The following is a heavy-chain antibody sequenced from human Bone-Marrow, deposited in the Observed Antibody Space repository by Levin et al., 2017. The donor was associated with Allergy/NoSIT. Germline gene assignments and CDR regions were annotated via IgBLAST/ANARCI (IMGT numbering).Heavy chain of an antibody. CDR2: INAGNVNT. Sequence: GESLKISCKASGFTFMTYVMHWVRQAPGQRLEWMGWINAGNVNTEYSRKFQGRVTLTMDTSASTAYMELSSLRYEDTAVYYCASPLGAGSGYYYLWGPGTLVTVSS. J-gene: IGHJ4*02. CDR1: GFTFMTYV. V-gene: IGHV1-3*01. CDR3: ASPLGAGSGYYYL. D-gene: IGHD3-22*01.